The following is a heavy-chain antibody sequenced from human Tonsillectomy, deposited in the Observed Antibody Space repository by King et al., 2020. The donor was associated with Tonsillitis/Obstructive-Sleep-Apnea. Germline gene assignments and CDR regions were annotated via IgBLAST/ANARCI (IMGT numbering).Heavy chain of an antibody. J-gene: IGHJ4*02. D-gene: IGHD1-26*01. CDR2: IWYDGSNK. CDR1: GFTFSSYG. Sequence: VQLVESGGGVVQPGRSLRLSCAASGFTFSSYGMHWVRQAPGKGLEWVAVIWYDGSNKYYADSVKGRFTISRDNSKNTLYLQMNSLRAEDTVVYYCARDESGSDPYFDYWGQGTLVTVSS. V-gene: IGHV3-33*01. CDR3: ARDESGSDPYFDY.